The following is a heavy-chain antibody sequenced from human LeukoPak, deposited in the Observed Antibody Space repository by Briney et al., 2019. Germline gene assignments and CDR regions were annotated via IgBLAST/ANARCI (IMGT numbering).Heavy chain of an antibody. CDR2: IKQDGSDK. CDR1: GFTFSTYW. V-gene: IGHV3-7*01. CDR3: ARDDGYCAEFGCYASLDH. Sequence: GGSLRLSCAASGFTFSTYWMSWVRHTPGKGLEWVANIKQDGSDKYYVDSVRGRFTISRDNAKNSLYLQMSSLRVEDTALYFCARDDGYCAEFGCYASLDHWGPGTLVTVSS. D-gene: IGHD2-8*02. J-gene: IGHJ4*02.